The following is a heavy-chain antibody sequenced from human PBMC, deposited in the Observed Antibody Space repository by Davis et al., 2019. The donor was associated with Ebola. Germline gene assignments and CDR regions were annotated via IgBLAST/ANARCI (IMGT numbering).Heavy chain of an antibody. CDR2: ISYDGSNK. CDR1: GFTFSSYA. Sequence: GESLKISCAASGFTFSSYAMHWVRQAPGKGLEWVAVISYDGSNKYYADSVKGRFTISRDNSKNTLYLQMNSLRAEDTAVYYCARDPKPHSSGWPFYYYYYYGMDVWGQGTTVTVSS. J-gene: IGHJ6*02. D-gene: IGHD6-19*01. V-gene: IGHV3-30-3*01. CDR3: ARDPKPHSSGWPFYYYYYYGMDV.